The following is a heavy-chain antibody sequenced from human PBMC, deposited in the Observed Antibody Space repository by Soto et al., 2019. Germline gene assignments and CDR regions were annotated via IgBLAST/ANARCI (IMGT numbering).Heavy chain of an antibody. Sequence: QVQLVQSGAEVKKPGSSVRVSCKSSGGVFSSFGLSWVRQAPGQGLEWMGGIIPIFGSANYAQKFQGRVTITADDSTSTVYMELSSLRSEDTALYYCARGRANSAVITTFDYWGQGTLVIVSS. V-gene: IGHV1-69*01. J-gene: IGHJ4*02. CDR1: GGVFSSFG. CDR3: ARGRANSAVITTFDY. D-gene: IGHD3-16*01. CDR2: IIPIFGSA.